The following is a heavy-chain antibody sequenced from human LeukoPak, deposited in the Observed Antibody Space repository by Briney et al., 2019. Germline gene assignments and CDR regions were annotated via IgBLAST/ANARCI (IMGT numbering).Heavy chain of an antibody. J-gene: IGHJ6*03. V-gene: IGHV1-8*01. D-gene: IGHD6-13*01. Sequence: ASVTVSCKASGYTFTSYDINWVRQATGQGLEWMGWMNPNSGNTGYAQKFQGRVTMTRNTTISTAYMGLSSLRSEDTAVYYCARGAYSSSFYYYYMDVWGKGTTVTVSS. CDR2: MNPNSGNT. CDR1: GYTFTSYD. CDR3: ARGAYSSSFYYYYMDV.